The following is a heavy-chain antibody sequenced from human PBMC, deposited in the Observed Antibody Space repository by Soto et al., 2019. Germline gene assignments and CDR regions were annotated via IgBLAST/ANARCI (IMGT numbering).Heavy chain of an antibody. V-gene: IGHV1-2*04. D-gene: IGHD3-10*01. Sequence: GSVPVSLRAYGYTFTGYYMHWVRQAPGQGRDWMGWINANSGGTNYGQKFQGLVTMTRGRFISTAYMELSRLRSDDTAVYYWARDLLRNTMVRGVGGGAFDFWGQGTMVTVSS. CDR1: GYTFTGYY. J-gene: IGHJ3*01. CDR3: ARDLLRNTMVRGVGGGAFDF. CDR2: INANSGGT.